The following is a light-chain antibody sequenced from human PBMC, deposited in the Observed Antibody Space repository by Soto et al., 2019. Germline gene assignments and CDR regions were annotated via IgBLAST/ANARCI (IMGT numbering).Light chain of an antibody. CDR2: DAS. CDR1: QGVSSY. J-gene: IGKJ2*01. CDR3: LQYSTWPPLYT. V-gene: IGKV3-15*01. Sequence: EIVMTQSPAALSVSLGERVSLTCRASQGVSSYLAWYQQTPGQAPRLLISDASTRATDIPDRFSGSGSGTDFTLSISSLQSSDLAVYYCLQYSTWPPLYTFGQGTKLEIK.